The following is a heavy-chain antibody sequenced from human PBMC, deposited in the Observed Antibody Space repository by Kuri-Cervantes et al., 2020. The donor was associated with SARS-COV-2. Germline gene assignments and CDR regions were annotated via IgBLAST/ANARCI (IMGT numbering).Heavy chain of an antibody. CDR2: ISWNSNNI. D-gene: IGHD3-3*01. CDR1: GFTFDDYA. V-gene: IGHV3-9*01. CDR3: ARASFDFWSGYYTGYYFDF. Sequence: SLKISCAASGFTFDDYAMHWVRQAPGKGLEWVSGISWNSNNIDYVDSVKGRFTISRDNSKNTLYLQMDSLRAEDTAVYYCARASFDFWSGYYTGYYFDFWGQGALVTVSS. J-gene: IGHJ4*02.